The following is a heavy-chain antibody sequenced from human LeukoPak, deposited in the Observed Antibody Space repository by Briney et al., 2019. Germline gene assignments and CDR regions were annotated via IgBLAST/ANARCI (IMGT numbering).Heavy chain of an antibody. CDR1: GGSISSYY. J-gene: IGHJ4*02. CDR2: IYYSGST. V-gene: IGHV4-59*01. Sequence: SETLSLTCTVSGGSISSYYWSWIRQPPGKGLEWIGYIYYSGSTNYNPSLKSRVTISVDTSKNQFSLKLSSVTAADTAVYYCARVGLRFLEWSPSIDYWGQGTLVTVSS. D-gene: IGHD3-3*01. CDR3: ARVGLRFLEWSPSIDY.